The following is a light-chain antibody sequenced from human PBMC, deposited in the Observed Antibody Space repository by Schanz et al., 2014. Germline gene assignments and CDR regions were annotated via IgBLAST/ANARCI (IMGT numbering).Light chain of an antibody. Sequence: QSVLTQPPSVSGAPGQTVTISCTGSSSNIGADYGVHWYQHLPGTAPKLLIRDNNKRPSGVPDRFSGSKSGTSASLAITGLQAEDEGDYYCQSYDNSLNGPWVFGGGTKLTVL. CDR3: QSYDNSLNGPWV. J-gene: IGLJ3*02. CDR2: DNN. V-gene: IGLV1-40*01. CDR1: SSNIGADYG.